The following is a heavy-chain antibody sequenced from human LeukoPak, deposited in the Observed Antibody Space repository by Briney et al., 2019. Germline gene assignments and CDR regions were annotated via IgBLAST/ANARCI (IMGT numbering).Heavy chain of an antibody. D-gene: IGHD6-13*01. Sequence: SETLSLTCTVSGGSISSYYWSWIRQPPGKGLEWIGYIYYSGSTNYNPSLKSRVTISVDKSKNQFSLKLSSVTAADTAVYYCASRSSSWYAAFDYWGQGTLVTVSS. V-gene: IGHV4-59*12. CDR1: GGSISSYY. CDR3: ASRSSSWYAAFDY. J-gene: IGHJ4*02. CDR2: IYYSGST.